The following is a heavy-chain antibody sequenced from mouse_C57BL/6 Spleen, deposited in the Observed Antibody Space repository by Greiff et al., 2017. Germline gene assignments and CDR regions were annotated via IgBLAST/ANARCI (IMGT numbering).Heavy chain of an antibody. J-gene: IGHJ1*03. V-gene: IGHV1-82*01. D-gene: IGHD1-1*01. CDR2: IYPGDGDT. Sequence: QVQLQQSGPELVKPGASVKISCKASGYAFSSSWMNWVKQRPGQGLEWIGRIYPGDGDTNYNGKFKGKATLTADKSSSTAYMQLSSLTSEDAAVYFCTRYDTTVVARYFDVWGTGTTVTVSS. CDR1: GYAFSSSW. CDR3: TRYDTTVVARYFDV.